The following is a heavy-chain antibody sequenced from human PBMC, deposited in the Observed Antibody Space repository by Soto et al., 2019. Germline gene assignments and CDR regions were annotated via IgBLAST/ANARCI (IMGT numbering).Heavy chain of an antibody. Sequence: HPGGSLRLSCAASGFTFSSYAMSWVRQAPGKGLEWVANIKQDGSEKYYVDSVKGRFTISRDNAKNSLYLQMNSLRAEDTAVYYCARDSGGYYHPEYFQHWGQGTLVTVSS. CDR1: GFTFSSYA. J-gene: IGHJ1*01. V-gene: IGHV3-7*01. CDR3: ARDSGGYYHPEYFQH. D-gene: IGHD3-22*01. CDR2: IKQDGSEK.